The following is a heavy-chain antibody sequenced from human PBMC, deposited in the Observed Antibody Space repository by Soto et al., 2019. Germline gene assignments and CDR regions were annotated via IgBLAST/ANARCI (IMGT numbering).Heavy chain of an antibody. Sequence: SVKVSCKASGGTFSSYAISWVRQAPGQGLEWMGGIIPIFGTANYAQKFQGRVTITADKSTSTAYMELSSLRSEDTAVYYCARDRITIFGVVTPKGYYGMDVWGQGTTVTVSS. J-gene: IGHJ6*02. CDR1: GGTFSSYA. CDR2: IIPIFGTA. V-gene: IGHV1-69*06. D-gene: IGHD3-3*01. CDR3: ARDRITIFGVVTPKGYYGMDV.